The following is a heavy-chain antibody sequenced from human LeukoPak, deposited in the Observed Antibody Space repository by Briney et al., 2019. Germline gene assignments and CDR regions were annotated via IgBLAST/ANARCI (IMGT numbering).Heavy chain of an antibody. CDR2: ISSSSSTI. Sequence: GGSLRLSCAASGFTFSSYSMNWVRRAPGKGLEWVSYISSSSSTIYYADSVKGRFTISRDNAKNSLYLQMNSLRAEDTAVCYCARRTGGGNGDYYYYYMDVWGKGTTVTVSS. D-gene: IGHD4-23*01. CDR1: GFTFSSYS. V-gene: IGHV3-48*04. CDR3: ARRTGGGNGDYYYYYMDV. J-gene: IGHJ6*03.